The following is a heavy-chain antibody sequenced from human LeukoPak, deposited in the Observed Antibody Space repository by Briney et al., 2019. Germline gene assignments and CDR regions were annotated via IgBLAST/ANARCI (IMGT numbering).Heavy chain of an antibody. D-gene: IGHD3-10*01. V-gene: IGHV3-48*03. Sequence: GGSLRLSCAASGFTFSSYGMNWVRRAPGEGLEWVSYISSSDSLKYYADSVKGRFTISRDNAKNSLYLQMNSLRAEDTAVYYCAREDYYGSGSYMRYFYYYDMDVWGKGTTVTVSS. J-gene: IGHJ6*04. CDR1: GFTFSSYG. CDR2: ISSSDSLK. CDR3: AREDYYGSGSYMRYFYYYDMDV.